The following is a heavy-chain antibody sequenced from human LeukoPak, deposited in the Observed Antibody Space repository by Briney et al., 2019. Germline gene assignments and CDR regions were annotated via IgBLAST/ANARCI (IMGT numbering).Heavy chain of an antibody. V-gene: IGHV3-23*01. CDR2: ISGSGKNT. Sequence: GGSLRLSCAASGFTFSNYAMSWVRQAPGKGLEWVSTISGSGKNTYYADSVKGRFTISGDNSKNTLYLQMNSLRAEDTAVYYCAKDGGGGSKDYYYMGVWGKGTTVTISS. D-gene: IGHD2-15*01. J-gene: IGHJ6*03. CDR1: GFTFSNYA. CDR3: AKDGGGGSKDYYYMGV.